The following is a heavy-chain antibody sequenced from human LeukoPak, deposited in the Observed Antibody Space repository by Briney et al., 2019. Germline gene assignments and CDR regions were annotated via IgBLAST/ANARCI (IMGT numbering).Heavy chain of an antibody. D-gene: IGHD2-8*02. V-gene: IGHV4-39*01. Sequence: PSETLSFTCIVSGGSISSSSYYWGWIRQSPGKGLEWIGNIYNSGSTYYNPSLKSRVTISVDTSKNQFSLKLSSVTAADTAVYYCARPAPGADAFDIWGQGTMVTVSS. CDR2: IYNSGST. CDR1: GGSISSSSYY. J-gene: IGHJ3*02. CDR3: ARPAPGADAFDI.